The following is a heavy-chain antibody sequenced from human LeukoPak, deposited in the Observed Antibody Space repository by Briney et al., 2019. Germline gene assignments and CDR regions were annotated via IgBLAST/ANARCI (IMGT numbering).Heavy chain of an antibody. CDR2: VSHDGSSP. Sequence: GGSLRLSCAASGFTFSNYVMHWVRQAPGKGLEWVAVVSHDGSSPYHADSVRGRFSISSDHSKNTVYLQMDSLGVEDTAVYYCARERVGTAETFDNWGQGTLVTVSS. V-gene: IGHV3-30-3*01. CDR3: ARERVGTAETFDN. J-gene: IGHJ4*02. D-gene: IGHD1-26*01. CDR1: GFTFSNYV.